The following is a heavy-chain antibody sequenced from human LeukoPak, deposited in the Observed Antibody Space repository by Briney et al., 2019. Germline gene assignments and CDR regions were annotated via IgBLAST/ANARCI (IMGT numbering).Heavy chain of an antibody. CDR2: MYYGGHP. V-gene: IGHV4-38-2*02. CDR1: GYSIRSGYF. CDR3: VRDDYNNYGDA. J-gene: IGHJ4*02. Sequence: PSETLSLTCTVSGYSIRSGYFWGWIRPPPGEGLEWVGNMYYGGHPNYNPSLKSRLTISLDTSKNQVSLKLRSVTVADTAVYYCVRDDYNNYGDARGQGTLVTVSS. D-gene: IGHD4-11*01.